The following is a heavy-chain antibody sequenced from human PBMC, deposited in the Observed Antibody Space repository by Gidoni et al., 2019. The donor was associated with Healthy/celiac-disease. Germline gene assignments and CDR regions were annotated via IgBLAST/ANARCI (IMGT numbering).Heavy chain of an antibody. D-gene: IGHD2-2*01. Sequence: QVQLVESGGGLVKPGGSLRLSCAASGFTFSDYYMSWIRQAPGKGLEWVSYISSSSSYTNYADSVKGRFTISRDNAKNSMYLQMNSLRAEDTAVYYCARDLTRRGYFDYWGQGTLVTVSS. CDR3: ARDLTRRGYFDY. CDR1: GFTFSDYY. V-gene: IGHV3-11*06. J-gene: IGHJ4*02. CDR2: ISSSSSYT.